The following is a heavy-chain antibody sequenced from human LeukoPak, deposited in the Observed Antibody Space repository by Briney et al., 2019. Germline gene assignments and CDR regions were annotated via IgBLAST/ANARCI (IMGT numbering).Heavy chain of an antibody. CDR3: AQNGYNSGWPLDY. CDR1: GLTFSNYG. CDR2: IRSDGNNK. D-gene: IGHD6-19*01. Sequence: GRSLRLSCAPSGLTFSNYGMHWVRQAPGKGLEWVAFIRSDGNNKYYADSVKGRFTISRDNSRNTLYLQMNSLRVEDTAVYYCAQNGYNSGWPLDYWGQGTLVTAFS. V-gene: IGHV3-30*02. J-gene: IGHJ4*02.